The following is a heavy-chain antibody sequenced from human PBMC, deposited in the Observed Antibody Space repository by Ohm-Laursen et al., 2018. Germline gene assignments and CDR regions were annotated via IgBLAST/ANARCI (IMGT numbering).Heavy chain of an antibody. CDR2: INPSDDST. D-gene: IGHD3-3*01. CDR3: AREAVAIYGVVPRNYHYGMDV. Sequence: ASVKVSCKGSGYTFTSYYMHWVRQAPGQGLEWMGIINPSDDSTNYAQKFQGRVTMTRDTSTSTVYMELSSLRSEDTAVYSCAREAVAIYGVVPRNYHYGMDVWGQGTTVTVSS. V-gene: IGHV1-46*01. CDR1: GYTFTSYY. J-gene: IGHJ6*02.